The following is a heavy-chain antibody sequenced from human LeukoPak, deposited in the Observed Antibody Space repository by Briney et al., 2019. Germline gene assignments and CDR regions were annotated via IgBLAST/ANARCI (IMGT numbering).Heavy chain of an antibody. V-gene: IGHV1-69*05. CDR1: GGTFSSYA. CDR2: IIPIFGTA. CDR3: ARIAGDSSGYYLWWYFQH. J-gene: IGHJ1*01. Sequence: GASEKVSCKASGGTFSSYAISWVRQAPGQGLEWMGGIIPIFGTANYAQKLQGRVTITTDESTSTAYMELSSLRSEDTAVYYCARIAGDSSGYYLWWYFQHWGQGTLVTVSS. D-gene: IGHD3-22*01.